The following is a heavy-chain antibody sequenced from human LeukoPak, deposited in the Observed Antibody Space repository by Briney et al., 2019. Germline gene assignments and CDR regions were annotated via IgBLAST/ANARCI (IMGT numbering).Heavy chain of an antibody. Sequence: GGSLRLSCAASGFTFSTYIMNWVRQTPGKGLEWVSSIGTSTSYIYYADSVKGRFTISRDNAKNSLYLQMNSLRAEDTAVYYCARDILAGYFDYWGQGTLVTVSS. CDR2: IGTSTSYI. CDR1: GFTFSTYI. D-gene: IGHD3-3*02. CDR3: ARDILAGYFDY. J-gene: IGHJ4*02. V-gene: IGHV3-21*01.